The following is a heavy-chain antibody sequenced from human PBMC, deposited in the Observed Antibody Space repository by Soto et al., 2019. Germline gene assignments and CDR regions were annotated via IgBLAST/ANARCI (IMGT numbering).Heavy chain of an antibody. CDR2: IKMDASEK. V-gene: IGHV3-7*01. J-gene: IGHJ4*01. CDR1: GFTFGSYW. D-gene: IGHD3-10*01. CDR3: SKGVEYGSVDWVNGYFGY. Sequence: EVQLVESGGGLVQPGGSLRLSCAASGFTFGSYWMSWVRQAPGKGLEWLATIKMDASEKRYVDSVKGRVTMSRDNAKNAQYLQQVSLKAEDTAVYYFSKGVEYGSVDWVNGYFGYWGHGTLVTVSS.